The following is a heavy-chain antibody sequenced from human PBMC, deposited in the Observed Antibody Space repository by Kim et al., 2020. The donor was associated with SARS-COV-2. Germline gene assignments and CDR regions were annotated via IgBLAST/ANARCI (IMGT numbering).Heavy chain of an antibody. V-gene: IGHV3-11*06. Sequence: KGRFTISRDNAKNSLYLQMNSLRAEDTAVYYCARCDGSGSYYYYYYGMDVWGQGTTVTVSS. D-gene: IGHD3-10*01. CDR3: ARCDGSGSYYYYYYGMDV. J-gene: IGHJ6*02.